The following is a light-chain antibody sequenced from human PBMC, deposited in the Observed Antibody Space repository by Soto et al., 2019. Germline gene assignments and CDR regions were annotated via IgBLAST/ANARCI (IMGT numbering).Light chain of an antibody. J-gene: IGKJ3*01. CDR2: GAS. V-gene: IGKV3-20*01. Sequence: EMVLTQSPGTLSLSPGERATLSCRASQSVSSINLAWYQQKPGQAPRLLIYGASSRATGIPDRFSGSGSGTDFTRTISRLEPEDFAVYYCQQYGSSPFTFGPGTKVDIK. CDR3: QQYGSSPFT. CDR1: QSVSSIN.